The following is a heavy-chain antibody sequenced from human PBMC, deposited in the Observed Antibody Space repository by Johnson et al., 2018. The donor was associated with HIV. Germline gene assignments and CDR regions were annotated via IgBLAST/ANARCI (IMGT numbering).Heavy chain of an antibody. CDR3: AKSGYSGSYDRMGAFDI. V-gene: IGHV3-33*08. Sequence: QVQLVESGGDVVRPGGSVRISCVASGFKLYEYDVSWVRQAPGKGLEWVAVIWYDGSNKYYADSVKGRFTISRDNSKNTLYLQMNSLRAEDKAVYYCAKSGYSGSYDRMGAFDIWGQGTMVTVSS. J-gene: IGHJ3*02. CDR1: GFKLYEYD. D-gene: IGHD1-26*01. CDR2: IWYDGSNK.